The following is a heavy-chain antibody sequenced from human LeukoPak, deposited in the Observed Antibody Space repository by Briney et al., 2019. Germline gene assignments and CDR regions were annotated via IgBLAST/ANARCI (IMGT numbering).Heavy chain of an antibody. CDR2: TYTGGNT. CDR1: GFTVNNYD. CDR3: ARTQGVDDRYDY. V-gene: IGHV3-53*01. J-gene: IGHJ4*02. D-gene: IGHD3-3*01. Sequence: QPGGSLRLSCAASGFTVNNYDMNWVRQAPGKGLEWVSVTYTGGNTYYADSVKGRFTISSDNSKNTLYLQMNNLRAEDTAVYYCARTQGVDDRYDYWGQGTLVTVSS.